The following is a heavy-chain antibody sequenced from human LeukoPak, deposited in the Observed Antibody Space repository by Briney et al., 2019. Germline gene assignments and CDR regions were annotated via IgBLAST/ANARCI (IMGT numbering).Heavy chain of an antibody. J-gene: IGHJ3*02. Sequence: KPSQTLSLTCTVSGGSISSGGYYWSWIRQHPGKGLEWIGYIYYSGSTYYNPSLKSRVTISVDTSKNQFSLKLGSVTAADTAVYYCAREGIGRHYDFWSGSHGAFDIWGQGTMVTVSS. D-gene: IGHD3-3*01. CDR3: AREGIGRHYDFWSGSHGAFDI. CDR2: IYYSGST. V-gene: IGHV4-31*03. CDR1: GGSISSGGYY.